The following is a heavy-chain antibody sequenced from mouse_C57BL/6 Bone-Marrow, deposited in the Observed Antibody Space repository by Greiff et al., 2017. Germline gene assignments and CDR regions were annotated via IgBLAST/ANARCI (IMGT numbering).Heavy chain of an antibody. J-gene: IGHJ3*01. V-gene: IGHV1-50*01. CDR3: ARGNDLFAY. CDR1: GYTFTSYW. CDR2: IDPSDSYT. Sequence: QVQLQQPGAELVKPGASVKLSCKASGYTFTSYWMQWVKQRPGQGLEWIGEIDPSDSYTNYNQKFKGKATLTVDTSSSTAYMQLSSLTSDDSAVYYCARGNDLFAYWGQGTLGTVSA.